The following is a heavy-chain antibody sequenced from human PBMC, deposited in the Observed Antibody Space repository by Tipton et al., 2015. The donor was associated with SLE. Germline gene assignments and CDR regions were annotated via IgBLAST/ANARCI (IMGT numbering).Heavy chain of an antibody. CDR1: GDSISNNNYY. J-gene: IGHJ3*02. CDR3: AREAFYYNTHVFDI. V-gene: IGHV4-39*07. D-gene: IGHD3-22*01. CDR2: INYSGTT. Sequence: TLSLTCTVSGDSISNNNYYWGWIRQPPGKGLEWIGNINYSGTTYCNPSLKTRVTISVDTSKIQFSLRLTSVTAADTAVYYCAREAFYYNTHVFDIWGQGTMVTVSS.